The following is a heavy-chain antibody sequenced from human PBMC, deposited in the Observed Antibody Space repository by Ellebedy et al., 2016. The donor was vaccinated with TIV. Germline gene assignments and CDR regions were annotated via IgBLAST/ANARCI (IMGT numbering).Heavy chain of an antibody. J-gene: IGHJ4*02. V-gene: IGHV3-11*01. D-gene: IGHD3-22*01. CDR1: GFTFSDYY. CDR2: ISSSGSTI. Sequence: GGSLRLSXAASGFTFSDYYMSWIRQAPGKGLEWVSYISSSGSTIYYADSVKGRFTISRDNAKNSLYLQMNSLRAEDTAVYYCAREAATPWYYYDSSSQLAIDYWGQGTLVTVSS. CDR3: AREAATPWYYYDSSSQLAIDY.